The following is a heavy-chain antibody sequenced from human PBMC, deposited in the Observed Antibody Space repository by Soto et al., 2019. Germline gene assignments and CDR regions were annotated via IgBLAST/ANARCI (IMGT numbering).Heavy chain of an antibody. CDR3: ARKESVRGVSFDY. CDR1: GFTFSSYS. Sequence: EVQLVESGGGLVQPGGSLRLSCAASGFTFSSYSMNWVRQAPGKGLEWVSYISSSSSTIYYVDSVKGRFTISRDNAKNSLYLQMTSLRAEDTAVYYCARKESVRGVSFDYWGQGTLVTVSA. J-gene: IGHJ4*02. V-gene: IGHV3-48*01. D-gene: IGHD3-10*01. CDR2: ISSSSSTI.